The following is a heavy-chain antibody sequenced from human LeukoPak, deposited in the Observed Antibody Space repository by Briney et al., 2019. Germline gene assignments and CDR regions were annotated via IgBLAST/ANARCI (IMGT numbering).Heavy chain of an antibody. D-gene: IGHD3-10*01. CDR2: INSSSGYI. V-gene: IGHV3-21*01. Sequence: GGSLRLSCAASGFTFTMFGMNWVRQAPGKGLEWVSSINSSSGYIYYADSVKGRFTISRDNAKNSLYLQMNSLRVEDTAVYYCARDATMVPLYYYYYMDVWGKGTTVTVSS. CDR3: ARDATMVPLYYYYYMDV. CDR1: GFTFTMFG. J-gene: IGHJ6*03.